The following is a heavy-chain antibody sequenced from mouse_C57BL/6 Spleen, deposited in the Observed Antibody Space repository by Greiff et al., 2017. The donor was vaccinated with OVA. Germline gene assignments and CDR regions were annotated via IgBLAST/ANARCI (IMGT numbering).Heavy chain of an antibody. CDR1: GFTFSSYA. CDR3: ARDRGFAY. CDR2: ISDGGSYT. J-gene: IGHJ3*01. Sequence: EVKVVESGGGLVKPGGSLKLSCAASGFTFSSYAMSWVRQTPEQRLEWVATISDGGSYTYYPDNVKGRFTISRDNAKNNLYLQMSHLKSEDTAMYYCARDRGFAYWGQGTLVTVSA. D-gene: IGHD3-1*01. V-gene: IGHV5-4*01.